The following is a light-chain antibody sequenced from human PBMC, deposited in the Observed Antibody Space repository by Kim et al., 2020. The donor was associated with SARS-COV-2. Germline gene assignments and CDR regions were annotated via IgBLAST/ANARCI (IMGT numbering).Light chain of an antibody. CDR1: QGIRSS. CDR3: QQFHGFPLT. V-gene: IGKV1-13*02. Sequence: ASVGDQVTIACRASQGIRSSLAWYQQKPGKPPKLLIYDASTLKIGVPSRFSGSGAGTDFTLTISSLQPEDFATYYCQQFHGFPLTFGGGTKVDIK. J-gene: IGKJ4*01. CDR2: DAS.